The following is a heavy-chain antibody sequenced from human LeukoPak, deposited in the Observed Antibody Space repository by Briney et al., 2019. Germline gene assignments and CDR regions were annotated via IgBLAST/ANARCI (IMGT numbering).Heavy chain of an antibody. D-gene: IGHD6-13*01. J-gene: IGHJ4*02. CDR2: IYYSGST. CDR1: GGSMSSYY. V-gene: IGHV4-59*01. Sequence: SETLSLTCTVSGGSMSSYYWSWIRQSPGKGLEWIGYIYYSGSTNYNPSLKSRVTISVDASRNQFSLRLSSVTAADTAVYYCARVTGYMTEDFFDYWGQGTLVTVSS. CDR3: ARVTGYMTEDFFDY.